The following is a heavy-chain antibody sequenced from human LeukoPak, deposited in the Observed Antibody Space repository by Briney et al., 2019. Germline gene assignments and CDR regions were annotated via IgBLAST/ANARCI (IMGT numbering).Heavy chain of an antibody. V-gene: IGHV3-15*01. CDR3: TTDMYYDSEPDY. J-gene: IGHJ4*02. CDR1: GFTFSNAW. D-gene: IGHD3-3*01. CDR2: IKSKTDGGTT. Sequence: GGSLRLSCAASGFTFSNAWMSWVRQAPGKGLEWVGRIKSKTDGGTTDYAAPVKGRFTISRDDSKNTLYLQMNSLKTEDTAVYYCTTDMYYDSEPDYWGQGTLVTVSS.